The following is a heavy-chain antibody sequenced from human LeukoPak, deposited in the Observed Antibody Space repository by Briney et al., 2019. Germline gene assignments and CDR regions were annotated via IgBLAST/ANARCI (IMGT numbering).Heavy chain of an antibody. CDR1: GFTVSHYY. CDR2: IYSSGNT. CDR3: TRVPWYGGSVEGDS. D-gene: IGHD1-26*01. J-gene: IGHJ4*02. V-gene: IGHV3-53*01. Sequence: PGGSLRLSCAASGFTVSHYYMTWVRRAPGKGLEWVSVIYSSGNTYYADSVKGRFTISRDNYENTVYLQMNNLRGEDTALYYCTRVPWYGGSVEGDSWGQGTPVTVSS.